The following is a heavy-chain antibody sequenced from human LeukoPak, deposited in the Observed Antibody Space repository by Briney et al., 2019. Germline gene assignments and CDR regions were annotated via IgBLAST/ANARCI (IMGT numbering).Heavy chain of an antibody. CDR1: GYTLTGYY. CDR3: AREYCSSTSCYGHHWFDP. J-gene: IGHJ5*02. V-gene: IGHV1-2*02. D-gene: IGHD2-2*01. CDR2: INPNNGAT. Sequence: ASVKVSCKASGYTLTGYYLHWVRQAPGQGFEYMGWINPNNGATNCSENFQGRGTMTRDTSNTTAYMELSSLRSNDTAVYYCAREYCSSTSCYGHHWFDPWGQGTLVTVSS.